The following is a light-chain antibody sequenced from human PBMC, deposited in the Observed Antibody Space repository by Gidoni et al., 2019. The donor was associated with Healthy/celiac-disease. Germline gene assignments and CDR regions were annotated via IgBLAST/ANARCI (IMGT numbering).Light chain of an antibody. CDR2: AAS. J-gene: IGKJ2*03. CDR1: QSMSSY. V-gene: IGKV1-39*01. CDR3: QQSYRTPS. Sequence: DIQMTQSPSSLSASVGDRVTITCRASQSMSSYLNGYQPKPGKAPKLLIYAASSLQSGVPSRFSGSGSGTAFTLTLSSLQPEDFATYYCQQSYRTPSFGQGTKLEI.